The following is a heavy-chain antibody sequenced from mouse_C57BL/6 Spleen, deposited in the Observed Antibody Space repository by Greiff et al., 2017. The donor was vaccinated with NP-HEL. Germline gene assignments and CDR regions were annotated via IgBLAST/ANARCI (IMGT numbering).Heavy chain of an antibody. CDR3: AKNDGYYSSYWYFDV. CDR1: GFSLTSYG. D-gene: IGHD2-3*01. V-gene: IGHV2-5*01. Sequence: QVQLKQSGPGLVQPSQSLSITCTVSGFSLTSYGVHWVRQSPGKGLEWLGVIWRGGSTDYNAAFMSRLSITKDNSKSQVFFKMNSLQADDTAIYYCAKNDGYYSSYWYFDVWGTGTTVTVSS. J-gene: IGHJ1*03. CDR2: IWRGGST.